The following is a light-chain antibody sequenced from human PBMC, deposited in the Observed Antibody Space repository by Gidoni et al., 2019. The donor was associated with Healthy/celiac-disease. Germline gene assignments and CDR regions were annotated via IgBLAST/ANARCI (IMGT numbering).Light chain of an antibody. J-gene: IGKJ4*01. CDR2: AAS. Sequence: DIQMTQSPSSLSASVGDRVTITCRASQSISSYLNWDQQKPGKAPKLLIYAASSLQSGVPSRFSGSGSGTDFTLTISSLQPEDFATYYCQQSYSTLTFGGGTKVEIK. V-gene: IGKV1-39*01. CDR1: QSISSY. CDR3: QQSYSTLT.